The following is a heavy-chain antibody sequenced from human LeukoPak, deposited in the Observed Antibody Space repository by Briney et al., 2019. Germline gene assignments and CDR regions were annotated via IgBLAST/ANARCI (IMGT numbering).Heavy chain of an antibody. Sequence: GGSLRLSCAASGFSFSSYAMSWVRQAPGKGLEWVSAISGSGGSTYYADSVKGRFTISRDNSKNTLYLQMNSLRAEDTAVYYCANPTVVVAYGIDYWGQGTLVTVSS. CDR3: ANPTVVVAYGIDY. V-gene: IGHV3-23*01. J-gene: IGHJ4*02. CDR1: GFSFSSYA. D-gene: IGHD3-22*01. CDR2: ISGSGGST.